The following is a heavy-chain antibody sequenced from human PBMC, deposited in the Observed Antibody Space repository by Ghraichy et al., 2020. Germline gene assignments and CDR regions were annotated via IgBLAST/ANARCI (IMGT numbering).Heavy chain of an antibody. V-gene: IGHV3-21*01. J-gene: IGHJ3*01. D-gene: IGHD6-19*01. CDR3: ARLISVAGRVEHAFDL. CDR1: GFIFSDSS. CDR2: ISGSSTYI. Sequence: GGPLRLSCAASGFIFSDSSMNWVRQAPGKGLEWVSSISGSSTYIYYADSVKGRFTVSRDNAKTSVSLQMNSLRAEDTAVYYCARLISVAGRVEHAFDLWGQGTLVTVSS.